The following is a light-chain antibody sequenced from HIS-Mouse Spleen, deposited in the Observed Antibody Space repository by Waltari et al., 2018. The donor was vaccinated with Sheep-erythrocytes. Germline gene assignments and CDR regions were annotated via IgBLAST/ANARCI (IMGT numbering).Light chain of an antibody. J-gene: IGLJ1*01. CDR1: SGYSNYK. CDR3: GADHGSGSNFVYV. V-gene: IGLV9-49*01. CDR2: VGTGGIVG. Sequence: QPVLTQPPSASASLGASVTLTCTLSSGYSNYKVDWYQQRPGKGPRFVMRVGTGGIVGSEGDCIPDRFSVLGSGLNRYLTIKNIQEEDESDYHCGADHGSGSNFVYVFGTGTKVTVL.